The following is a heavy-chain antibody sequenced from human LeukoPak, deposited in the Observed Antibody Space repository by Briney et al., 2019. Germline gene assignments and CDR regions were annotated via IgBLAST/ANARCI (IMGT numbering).Heavy chain of an antibody. J-gene: IGHJ3*02. CDR3: ARDQEYNLNPIDAFDI. D-gene: IGHD1-20*01. V-gene: IGHV1-2*02. CDR1: GYTFTGYY. Sequence: ASVKVSCKASGYTFTGYYMHWVRQAPGQGLEWMGWINPNSGGTNYAQKFQGRVTMTRDTSISTAYMELSRLRSDDTAVYYCARDQEYNLNPIDAFDIWGQGTMVTVSS. CDR2: INPNSGGT.